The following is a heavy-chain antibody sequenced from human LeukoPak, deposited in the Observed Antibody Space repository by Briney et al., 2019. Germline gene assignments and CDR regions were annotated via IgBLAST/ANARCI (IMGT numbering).Heavy chain of an antibody. CDR1: GFTFSGSA. D-gene: IGHD4-17*01. J-gene: IGHJ4*02. Sequence: PGGSLRLSCAASGFTFSGSARHWVRQASGKGLEWVGRIRSKANSYATAYAASVKGRFTISRDDSKNTAYLQMNSLKTEDTAVYYCTRQYGDSRGYWGQGTLVTVSS. V-gene: IGHV3-73*01. CDR3: TRQYGDSRGY. CDR2: IRSKANSYAT.